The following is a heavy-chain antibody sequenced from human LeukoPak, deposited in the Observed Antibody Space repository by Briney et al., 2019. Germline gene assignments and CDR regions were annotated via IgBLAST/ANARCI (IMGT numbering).Heavy chain of an antibody. Sequence: TGGSLRLSCAASGFTFSSYAMHWVRQAPGKGLEWVAVISYDGSNKYYADSVKGRFTISRDNSKNTLYLQMNGLRAEDTAVYYCAREGYSGYGGYFDYWGQGTLVTVSS. CDR3: AREGYSGYGGYFDY. D-gene: IGHD5-12*01. J-gene: IGHJ4*02. CDR2: ISYDGSNK. V-gene: IGHV3-30*04. CDR1: GFTFSSYA.